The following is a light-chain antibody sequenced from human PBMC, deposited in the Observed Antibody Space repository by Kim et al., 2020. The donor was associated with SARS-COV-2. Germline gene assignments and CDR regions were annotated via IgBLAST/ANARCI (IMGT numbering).Light chain of an antibody. J-gene: IGKJ2*01. CDR1: QSISGY. CDR3: QQSYSAPYT. Sequence: SASVGDRVTITCRASQSISGYVNWYQQKPGKAPNLLSYAASKLHDGVPSRFSGSGFGTDFTLTIRSLQPEDLATYYCQQSYSAPYTFGQGTKLEI. V-gene: IGKV1-39*01. CDR2: AAS.